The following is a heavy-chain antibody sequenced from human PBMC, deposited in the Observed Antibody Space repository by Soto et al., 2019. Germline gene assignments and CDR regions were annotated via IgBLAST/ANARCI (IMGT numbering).Heavy chain of an antibody. D-gene: IGHD2-2*01. J-gene: IGHJ4*02. V-gene: IGHV3-7*01. Sequence: EVQLVESGGGLVQPGGSLRLSCTASVFTFSNYWMTWVRQAPEKGLEWVANIRQDGSEKYYMDSVKGRFTISRDNAKNSLYLQMNSLRAEDTAIYYCARDKYLADYWGRGTLVTVSS. CDR3: ARDKYLADY. CDR1: VFTFSNYW. CDR2: IRQDGSEK.